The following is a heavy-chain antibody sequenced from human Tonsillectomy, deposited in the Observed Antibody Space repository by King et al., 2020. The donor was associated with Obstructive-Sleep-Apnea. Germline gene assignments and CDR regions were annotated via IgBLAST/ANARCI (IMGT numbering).Heavy chain of an antibody. CDR2: INHSGST. Sequence: VQLQQWGAGLLKPSETLSLTCAVYGGSFSDYYWSWIRQPPGKGLEWIWEINHSGSTNYNPSLKSRVTISVETSKNPFSLKLSAVTAADTAVYYCARVSLSDYGSGSNWYFDLWGRGTLVTVSS. D-gene: IGHD3-10*01. CDR1: GGSFSDYY. J-gene: IGHJ2*01. CDR3: ARVSLSDYGSGSNWYFDL. V-gene: IGHV4-34*01.